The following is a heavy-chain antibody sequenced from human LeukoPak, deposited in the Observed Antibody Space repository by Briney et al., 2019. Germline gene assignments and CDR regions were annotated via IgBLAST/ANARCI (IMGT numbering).Heavy chain of an antibody. CDR3: SRGLGMYYFDY. CDR1: GFTFSSYA. Sequence: GGSLRLSCAASGFTFSSYAMYWVRQAPGKGLEWVAVISYDGSNKYYADSVKGRFTISRDNSKNTLFLQMNSLRAEDTAVYYCSRGLGMYYFDYWGQGTLVTVSS. J-gene: IGHJ4*02. V-gene: IGHV3-30-3*01. D-gene: IGHD1-26*01. CDR2: ISYDGSNK.